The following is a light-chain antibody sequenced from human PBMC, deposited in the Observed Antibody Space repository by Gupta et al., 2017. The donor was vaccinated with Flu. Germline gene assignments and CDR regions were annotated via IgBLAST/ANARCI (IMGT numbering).Light chain of an antibody. J-gene: IGLJ3*02. CDR3: AASDASRSVVV. CDR1: SSNVGSSN. CDR2: CDN. V-gene: IGLV1-44*01. Sequence: TITISCTGSSSNVGSSNVICYQQHPATAPNVLIYCDNRRSSGVPARCSGAYSGATAALTTSCLQSEDEADYFCAASDASRSVVVFGGGTKLTVL.